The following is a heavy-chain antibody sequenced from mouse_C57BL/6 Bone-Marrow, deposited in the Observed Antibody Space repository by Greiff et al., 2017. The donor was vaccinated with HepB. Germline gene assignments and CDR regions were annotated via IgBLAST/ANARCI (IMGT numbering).Heavy chain of an antibody. CDR2: ILPGSGST. CDR3: ASIYGSSDQAWFAY. CDR1: AHTFTGYW. Sequence: LVEPGASVKLSCKAIAHTFTGYWLAWVKQRPGHGLEWIGEILPGSGSTNYNEKFKGKATFTADTSSNTPYMQLSSLTTEDSAIYYCASIYGSSDQAWFAYWGQGTLVTVSA. J-gene: IGHJ3*01. V-gene: IGHV1-9*01. D-gene: IGHD1-1*01.